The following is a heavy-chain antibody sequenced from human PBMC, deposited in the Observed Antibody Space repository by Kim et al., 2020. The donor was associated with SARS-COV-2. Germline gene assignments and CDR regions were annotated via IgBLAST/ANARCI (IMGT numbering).Heavy chain of an antibody. Sequence: ASVKVSCKASGYTFTSYDINWVRQATGQGLEWMGWMNPNSGNTGYAQKFQGRVTMTRNTSISTAYMELSSLRSEDTAVYYCARVLRYYDYVWGSYRRTADYWGQGTLVTVSS. CDR2: MNPNSGNT. CDR1: GYTFTSYD. V-gene: IGHV1-8*01. J-gene: IGHJ4*02. CDR3: ARVLRYYDYVWGSYRRTADY. D-gene: IGHD3-16*02.